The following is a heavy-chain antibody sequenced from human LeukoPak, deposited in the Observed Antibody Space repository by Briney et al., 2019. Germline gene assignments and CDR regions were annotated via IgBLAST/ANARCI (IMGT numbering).Heavy chain of an antibody. CDR2: IKSKPDSYTT. CDR3: IPMWAFDI. CDR1: GFSLSAYY. Sequence: GGSLRLSCVASGFSLSAYYMNWVRQAPGKGLEWVGRIKSKPDSYTTEYAASVEGRFIISRDDSENSLYLQMNSLKTEDTAVYYCIPMWAFDIWGQGTMVTVS. V-gene: IGHV3-72*01. D-gene: IGHD2-21*01. J-gene: IGHJ3*02.